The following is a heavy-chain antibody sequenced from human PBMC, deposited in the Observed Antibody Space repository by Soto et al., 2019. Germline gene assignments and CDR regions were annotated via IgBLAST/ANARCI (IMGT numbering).Heavy chain of an antibody. V-gene: IGHV3-21*01. Sequence: EVQLVESGGGLVKPGGSLRLSCAASGFTFSSYSMNWVRQAPGKGLEWVSSISSSSSYIYYADSVKGRFTISRDNAKNSLYLQMNSLRAEDTAVYYCAKGAPDSSGYYPFAWGQGTLVTVSS. D-gene: IGHD3-22*01. J-gene: IGHJ4*02. CDR3: AKGAPDSSGYYPFA. CDR1: GFTFSSYS. CDR2: ISSSSSYI.